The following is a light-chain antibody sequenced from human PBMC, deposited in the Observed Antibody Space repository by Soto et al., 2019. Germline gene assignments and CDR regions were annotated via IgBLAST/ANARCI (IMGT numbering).Light chain of an antibody. CDR2: AAS. CDR1: QAVPNN. Sequence: DIHLTQSPSFLSASVGDRVTITCRPSQAVPNNMAWYQQKPGKVPELLIYAASTLQSGVPSRFSGSGFGTEFTLTITSLQSEDFALYYCQQYNNWPPPCTFGQGTKVDIK. CDR3: QQYNNWPPPCT. V-gene: IGKV1-27*01. J-gene: IGKJ1*01.